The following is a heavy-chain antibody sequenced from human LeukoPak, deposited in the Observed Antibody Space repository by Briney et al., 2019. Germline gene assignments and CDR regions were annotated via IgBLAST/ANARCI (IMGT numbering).Heavy chain of an antibody. J-gene: IGHJ3*01. Sequence: PGGSLRLSCSASGFTFSNYDMHWVRQEKGKVLEWVSSIGTGGHTYYAPSVKGRFTIPRENAKNSLYLQMNSLVAGDTAIYYCTRGGLEAPCDVWGQGTMVAVSS. D-gene: IGHD5-24*01. V-gene: IGHV3-13*01. CDR3: TRGGLEAPCDV. CDR2: IGTGGHT. CDR1: GFTFSNYD.